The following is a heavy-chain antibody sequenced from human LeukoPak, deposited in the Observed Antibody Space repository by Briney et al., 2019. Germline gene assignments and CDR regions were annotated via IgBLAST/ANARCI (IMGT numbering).Heavy chain of an antibody. CDR1: GYTFTGYY. CDR2: INPNSGGT. D-gene: IGHD4-11*01. CDR3: ARDLPPGDYSTDYYYYMDV. J-gene: IGHJ6*03. Sequence: ASVKVSCKASGYTFTGYYMHWVRQAPGRGLEWMGWINPNSGGTNYAQKFQGRVTMTRDTSISTAYMELSRLRSDDTAVYYCARDLPPGDYSTDYYYYMDVWGKGTTVTVSS. V-gene: IGHV1-2*02.